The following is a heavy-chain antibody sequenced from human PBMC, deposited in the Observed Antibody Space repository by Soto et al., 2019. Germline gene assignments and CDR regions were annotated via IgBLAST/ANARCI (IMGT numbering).Heavy chain of an antibody. Sequence: SETLSLTCAVYGGSFSGYYWSWIRQPPGKGLEWIGEINHSGNTYYNPSLKGRVTISLDHSRNQFSLRMNSVTAADTAVYFCASSKYDVVAGSGWFDPWGQGTLVTVSS. J-gene: IGHJ5*02. D-gene: IGHD2-21*01. V-gene: IGHV4-34*01. CDR2: INHSGNT. CDR1: GGSFSGYY. CDR3: ASSKYDVVAGSGWFDP.